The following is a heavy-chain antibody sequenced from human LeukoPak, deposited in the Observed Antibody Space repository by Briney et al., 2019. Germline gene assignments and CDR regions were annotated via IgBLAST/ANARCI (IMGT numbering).Heavy chain of an antibody. CDR2: IYYSGST. CDR1: GGSISSSSYY. J-gene: IGHJ4*02. V-gene: IGHV4-39*07. CDR3: AREREGEMATVA. D-gene: IGHD5-24*01. Sequence: SETLSLTCTVSGGSISSSSYYWGWIRQPPGKGLEWIGSIYYSGSTYYNPSLKSRVTISVDTSKNQFSLKLSSVTAADTAVYYCAREREGEMATVAWGQGTLVTVSS.